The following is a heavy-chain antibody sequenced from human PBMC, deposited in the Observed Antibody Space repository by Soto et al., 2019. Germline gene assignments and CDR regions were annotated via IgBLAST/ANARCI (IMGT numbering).Heavy chain of an antibody. CDR2: IYYSRRT. Sequence: SETLSLTCTVSGGSISSGGYYWSWIRQHPGKGLEWIGYIYYSRRTYYNLSLHSRVSIAVDTTENQFSLKLTSVTAADTSVYYCARGSFSSSSSWFDPWGRGTLVTVSS. J-gene: IGHJ5*02. V-gene: IGHV4-31*03. CDR3: ARGSFSSSSSWFDP. D-gene: IGHD6-6*01. CDR1: GGSISSGGYY.